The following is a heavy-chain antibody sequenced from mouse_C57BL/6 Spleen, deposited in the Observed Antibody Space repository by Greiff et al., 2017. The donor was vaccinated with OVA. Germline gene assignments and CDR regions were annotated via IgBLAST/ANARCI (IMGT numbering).Heavy chain of an antibody. J-gene: IGHJ1*03. D-gene: IGHD1-1*01. V-gene: IGHV5-12*01. CDR3: ARPYYYGSSYGDWYFDV. CDR1: GFTFSDYY. Sequence: EVKLQESGGGLVQPGGSLKLSCAASGFTFSDYYMYWVRQTPEQRLEWVAYISNGGGSTYYPDTVKGRFTISRDNAKNTLYLQMSRLKSEDTAMYYCARPYYYGSSYGDWYFDVWGTGTTVTVSS. CDR2: ISNGGGST.